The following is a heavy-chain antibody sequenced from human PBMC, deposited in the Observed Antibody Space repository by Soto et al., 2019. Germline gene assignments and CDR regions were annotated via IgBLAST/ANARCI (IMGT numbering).Heavy chain of an antibody. J-gene: IGHJ3*02. CDR2: INPATGAA. Sequence: QLHLVQSGAVVKKPGASVTVSCSASGYPVTAYYMHWVRQAPGRGLEWMGGINPATGAAKYTQTFQGRGTMTRDPSTSTVFMELSGLTSEDPALFYCARGGGVGVAGSAAFDMWGQGTLVTVSS. D-gene: IGHD3-3*01. CDR1: GYPVTAYY. CDR3: ARGGGVGVAGSAAFDM. V-gene: IGHV1-2*02.